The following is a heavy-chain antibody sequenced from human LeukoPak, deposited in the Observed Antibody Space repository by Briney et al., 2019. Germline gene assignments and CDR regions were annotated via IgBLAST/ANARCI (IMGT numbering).Heavy chain of an antibody. V-gene: IGHV1-69*04. Sequence: ASVKVSCKASGGTFSSYAISWVRQAPGQGLEWMGRIIPILGIANYAQKFQGRVTITADKSTSTAYMELSSLRSEDTAVYYCARERGISCEFPRAMVTAAYNWFDPWGQGTLVTVSS. CDR2: IIPILGIA. J-gene: IGHJ5*02. CDR3: ARERGISCEFPRAMVTAAYNWFDP. D-gene: IGHD2-21*02. CDR1: GGTFSSYA.